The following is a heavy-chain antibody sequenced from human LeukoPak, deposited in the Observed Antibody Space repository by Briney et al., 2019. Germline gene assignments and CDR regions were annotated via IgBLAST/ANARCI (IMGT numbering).Heavy chain of an antibody. CDR1: GFTFSNYD. D-gene: IGHD6-19*01. J-gene: IGHJ4*02. Sequence: GGSLRLSCAASGFTFSNYDMHWVRQATGKGLEWVSGITTAGSTHYAGSVEGRFTISRENAKNSLYLQMNSLRAGDTAVYYCAKVKSDSSGWYHVLDWGQGTLVTVSS. CDR2: ITTAGST. CDR3: AKVKSDSSGWYHVLD. V-gene: IGHV3-13*04.